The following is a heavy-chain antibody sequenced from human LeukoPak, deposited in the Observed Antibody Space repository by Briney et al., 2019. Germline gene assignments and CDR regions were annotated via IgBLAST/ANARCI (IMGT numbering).Heavy chain of an antibody. CDR1: GFTFSSYA. J-gene: IGHJ4*02. CDR3: ARDLSVGSKPDLGFDY. V-gene: IGHV3-23*01. CDR2: FSGSGGST. Sequence: GGSLRLSCAASGFTFSSYATSWVRQAPGKGLECISGFSGSGGSTYYADSVKGRFTISRDNSKNTLYLQMNSLRAEDTAVYYCARDLSVGSKPDLGFDYWGQGTLVTVSS. D-gene: IGHD1-26*01.